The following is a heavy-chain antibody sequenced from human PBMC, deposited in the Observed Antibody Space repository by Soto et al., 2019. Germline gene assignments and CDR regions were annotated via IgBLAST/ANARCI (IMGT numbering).Heavy chain of an antibody. CDR3: AKDRGKGGVQTVTHFDY. Sequence: EVQLLESGGGLVQPGGSLRLSCAASGFTFSSYAMSWVRQAPGKGLEWVSAISGSGGSTYYADSVKGRFTISRDNSKNTLYLQMNSLRAEDTAVYYCAKDRGKGGVQTVTHFDYWGQGTLVTVSS. CDR2: ISGSGGST. J-gene: IGHJ4*02. D-gene: IGHD3-16*01. CDR1: GFTFSSYA. V-gene: IGHV3-23*01.